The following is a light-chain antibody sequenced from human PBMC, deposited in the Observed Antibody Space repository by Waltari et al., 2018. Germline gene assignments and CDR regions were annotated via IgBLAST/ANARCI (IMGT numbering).Light chain of an antibody. CDR3: QQSYTMGYT. CDR2: SAS. Sequence: DIQMTQSPSSLSASVGDRVTITCRASQAISNFLAWYQQRPGKVPKLLIYSASRLQRGVPSRFSGSGSGTDFTLSISSLQPEDFATYYCQQSYTMGYTFGQGTKLEIK. CDR1: QAISNF. V-gene: IGKV1-39*01. J-gene: IGKJ2*01.